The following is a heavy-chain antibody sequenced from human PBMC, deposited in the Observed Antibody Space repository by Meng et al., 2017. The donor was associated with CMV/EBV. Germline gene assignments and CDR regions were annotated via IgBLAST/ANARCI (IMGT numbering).Heavy chain of an antibody. CDR1: GGSISSYY. V-gene: IGHV4-4*07. CDR2: IYTSGSA. Sequence: QVQLQVSGPGLVKPSETLSFTCTVSGGSISSYYWSWIRQPAGKGLEWIGRIYTSGSANYNPSLKSRVTMSVDTSKNQFSLKLSSVTAADTAVYYCARDLMNCSSTSCANWFDPWGQGTLVTASS. J-gene: IGHJ5*02. D-gene: IGHD2-2*01. CDR3: ARDLMNCSSTSCANWFDP.